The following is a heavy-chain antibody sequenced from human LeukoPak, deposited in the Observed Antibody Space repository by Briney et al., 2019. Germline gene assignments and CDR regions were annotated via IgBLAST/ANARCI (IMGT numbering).Heavy chain of an antibody. J-gene: IGHJ5*02. V-gene: IGHV1-18*01. CDR2: ISAYNGNT. CDR3: ARDGRDNKMTTVTTGCWFDP. CDR1: GYTFTSYG. Sequence: AASVKVSCKASGYTFTSYGISWVRQAPGQGLEWMGWISAYNGNTNYAQKLQGRVTMTTDTSTSTAYMELRSLRSEDTAVYYCARDGRDNKMTTVTTGCWFDPWGQGTLVTVSS. D-gene: IGHD4-11*01.